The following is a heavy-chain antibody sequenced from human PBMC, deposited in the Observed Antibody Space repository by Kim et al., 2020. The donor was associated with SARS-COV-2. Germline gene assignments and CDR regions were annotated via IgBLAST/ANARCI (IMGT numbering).Heavy chain of an antibody. Sequence: SETLSLTCTVSGCSISSGSYYWSWIRQPAGQGLEWIGRIYTSGSTNYNPSLKSRVTISEDTSKNQFSLKLSPVTAADTAVYYCARDRLTGTTDYFDYWGQGTLVTVSS. CDR3: ARDRLTGTTDYFDY. CDR2: IYTSGST. V-gene: IGHV4-61*02. D-gene: IGHD1-7*01. CDR1: GCSISSGSYY. J-gene: IGHJ4*02.